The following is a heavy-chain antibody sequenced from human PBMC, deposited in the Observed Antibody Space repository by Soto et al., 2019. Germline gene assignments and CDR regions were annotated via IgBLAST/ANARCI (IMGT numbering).Heavy chain of an antibody. J-gene: IGHJ4*02. CDR1: GGSIGSGGYY. Sequence: SETLSLTCTVSGGSIGSGGYYWSGIRQHPGKGLEWIGYIYYSGSTYYNPSLKSRVTISVDTSKNQFSLKLSSVTAADTAVYYCASASTGYSSSWYYYWGQGTLVTVSS. D-gene: IGHD6-13*01. V-gene: IGHV4-31*03. CDR2: IYYSGST. CDR3: ASASTGYSSSWYYY.